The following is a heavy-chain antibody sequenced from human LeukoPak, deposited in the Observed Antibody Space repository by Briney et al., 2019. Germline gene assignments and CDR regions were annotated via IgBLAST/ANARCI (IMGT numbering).Heavy chain of an antibody. J-gene: IGHJ5*02. V-gene: IGHV4-39*01. CDR1: GGSISSSSYY. CDR2: IYYSGST. CDR3: ARRVLNWFDP. Sequence: SETLSLTCTVSGGSISSSSYYWGWIRQPPGKGLEWIGSIYYSGSTYYNPSLKSRVTISVDTSKNQFSLKLSSVTAADTAVYYCARRVLNWFDPWGQGTLVTVSS.